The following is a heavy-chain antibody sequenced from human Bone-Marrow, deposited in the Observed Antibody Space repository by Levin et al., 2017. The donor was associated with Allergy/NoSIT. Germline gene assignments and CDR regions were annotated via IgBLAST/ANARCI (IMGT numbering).Heavy chain of an antibody. V-gene: IGHV3-23*01. CDR3: AKLPYSSSWGAAFDF. CDR1: GFTFDDYA. J-gene: IGHJ3*01. D-gene: IGHD6-13*01. CDR2: VGSSGESS. Sequence: GESLKISCTSSGFTFDDYAMGWVRQAPGKGLEWVSIVGSSGESSYYADSVRGRFTISRDNSKNTLYVQMNSLRGEDTAIYYCAKLPYSSSWGAAFDFWGQGTMVTVSS.